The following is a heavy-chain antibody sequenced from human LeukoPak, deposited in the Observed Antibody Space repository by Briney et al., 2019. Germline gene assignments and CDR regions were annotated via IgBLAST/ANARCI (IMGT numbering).Heavy chain of an antibody. CDR3: ARVRISLWHQFGDAFDI. J-gene: IGHJ3*02. CDR1: GFTFSSYW. Sequence: AGGSLRLSCAASGFTFSSYWMHWVRQAPGKGLVWVSRINSDGSSTSYADSVKGRFTISRDNAKNTLYLQMNSLRAEDTAVYYCARVRISLWHQFGDAFDIWGQGTMVTVSS. V-gene: IGHV3-74*01. D-gene: IGHD2-15*01. CDR2: INSDGSST.